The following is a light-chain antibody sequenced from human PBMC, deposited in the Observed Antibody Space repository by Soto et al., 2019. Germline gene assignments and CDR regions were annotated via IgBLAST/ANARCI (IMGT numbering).Light chain of an antibody. J-gene: IGKJ1*01. CDR2: KAS. CDR1: QDLGKW. CDR3: QQYTSYWT. Sequence: ILMSQSPSSLSASIGDRVKITCRASQDLGKWLAWYQQKPGKDPKLLIHKASTLSEGVTSRFSGFGSGTEYILTISDLQADDFGTYFCQQYTSYWTCGQGTMVEIK. V-gene: IGKV1-5*03.